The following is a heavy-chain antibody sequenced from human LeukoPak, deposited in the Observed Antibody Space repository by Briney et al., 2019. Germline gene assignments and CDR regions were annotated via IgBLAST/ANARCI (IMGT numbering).Heavy chain of an antibody. V-gene: IGHV3-30*14. Sequence: GRSLTLSCAASGFTFSSYAMHWVRQAPGKGLEWVAVIAYDGSNKFYTDSVKGRFTISRDNSKNTLYLQMNSLRVEDTAVYYCARDYADAFDLWGQGTMVTVSS. J-gene: IGHJ3*01. CDR2: IAYDGSNK. CDR3: ARDYADAFDL. D-gene: IGHD3-16*01. CDR1: GFTFSSYA.